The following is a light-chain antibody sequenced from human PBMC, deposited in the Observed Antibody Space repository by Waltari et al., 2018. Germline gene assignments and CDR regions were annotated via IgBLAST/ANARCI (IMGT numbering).Light chain of an antibody. CDR3: SSYTSSSTVV. V-gene: IGLV2-14*01. J-gene: IGLJ2*01. CDR1: SSYVGTYNY. Sequence: QSAPTQPASVSGSPGQSITISCTGTSSYVGTYNYVSWYQQHPGKAPKLMIYDVSNRPSGVSNRFSGSKSGNTASLTISGLQAEDEADYYCSSYTSSSTVVFGGGTKLTVL. CDR2: DVS.